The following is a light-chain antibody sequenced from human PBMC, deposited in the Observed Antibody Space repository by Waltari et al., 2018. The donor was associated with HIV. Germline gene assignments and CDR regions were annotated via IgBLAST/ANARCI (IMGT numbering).Light chain of an antibody. Sequence: QSALTQPASVSGSPGQSITIPCPGTSSDVGVYNYVSWYQQHPGKAPKLMIYDVSNRPSGVSNRFSGSKSGNTASLTISGLQAEDDADYYCSSYTSSSALYVVFGGGTKLTVL. CDR3: SSYTSSSALYVV. V-gene: IGLV2-14*03. J-gene: IGLJ2*01. CDR2: DVS. CDR1: SSDVGVYNY.